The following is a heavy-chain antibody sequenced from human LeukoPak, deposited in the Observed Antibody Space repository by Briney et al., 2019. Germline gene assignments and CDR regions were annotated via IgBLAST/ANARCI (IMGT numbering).Heavy chain of an antibody. CDR2: ISAYNGNT. CDR3: ARDYCSSTSCYFDY. Sequence: ASVKVSCKAPGYTFTNYGISWVRQAPGQGLEWMGWISAYNGNTNYAQKLQGRVSMTTDTSTSTAYMELRSLRSDDTAVYYCARDYCSSTSCYFDYWGQGTLVTVSS. CDR1: GYTFTNYG. D-gene: IGHD2-2*01. J-gene: IGHJ4*02. V-gene: IGHV1-18*04.